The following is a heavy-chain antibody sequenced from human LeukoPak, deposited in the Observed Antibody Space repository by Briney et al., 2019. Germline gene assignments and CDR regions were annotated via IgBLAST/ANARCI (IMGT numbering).Heavy chain of an antibody. CDR2: IYPSDSDT. CDR1: GSSITRYW. V-gene: IGHV5-51*01. D-gene: IGHD2-8*01. Sequence: GESLQIFCYGSGSSITRYWIGWGRQLPGKGLEWMGIIYPSDSDTRYSPSFQGQVTISADKSLKTAYLQWSILCDSCPALYYSARHVSRTPRNYYYYMDVWGKGTTVTVSS. J-gene: IGHJ6*03. CDR3: ARHVSRTPRNYYYYMDV.